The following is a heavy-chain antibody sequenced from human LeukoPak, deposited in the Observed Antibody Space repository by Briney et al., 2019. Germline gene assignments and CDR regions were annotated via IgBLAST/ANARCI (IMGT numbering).Heavy chain of an antibody. Sequence: PGGSLSLSCTACVFTFSSYALSWVRQAPGKGLEWVSAISGSGGSTYYADSVKGGFTISRDNSKNTLYLQMNSLRAEDTAVYYCAKGSVAEALFDYWGQGTLVTVSS. CDR1: VFTFSSYA. CDR3: AKGSVAEALFDY. V-gene: IGHV3-23*01. J-gene: IGHJ4*02. CDR2: ISGSGGST. D-gene: IGHD6-19*01.